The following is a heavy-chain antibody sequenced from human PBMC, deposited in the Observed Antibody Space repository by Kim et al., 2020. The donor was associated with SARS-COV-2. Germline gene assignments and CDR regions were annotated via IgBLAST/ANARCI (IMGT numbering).Heavy chain of an antibody. D-gene: IGHD2-2*02. CDR2: ISSSSSYI. CDR3: ARDLEVVVPAAIEVGLWFGELQHVFPFDS. CDR1: GFTFSSYS. J-gene: IGHJ5*01. V-gene: IGHV3-21*01. Sequence: GGSLRLSCAASGFTFSSYSMNWVRQAPGKGLEWVSSISSSSSYIYYADSVKGRFTISRDNAKNSLYLQMNSLRAEDTAVYYCARDLEVVVPAAIEVGLWFGELQHVFPFDSWGQGTLVTVSS.